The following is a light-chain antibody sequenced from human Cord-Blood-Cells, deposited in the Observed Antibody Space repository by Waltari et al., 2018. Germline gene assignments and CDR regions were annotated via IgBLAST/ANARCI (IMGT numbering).Light chain of an antibody. Sequence: SYLLTQPPSVSVAPGKTARITCGGNNIGSKSVHWYQQKPGQAPVLVSYYDSDRHAGIPERFSGSNSGNTATLTISRVEAWDEADYYCKEWDSSSDHVVFGGGTKLTVL. CDR3: KEWDSSSDHVV. V-gene: IGLV3-21*04. J-gene: IGLJ2*01. CDR2: YDS. CDR1: NIGSKS.